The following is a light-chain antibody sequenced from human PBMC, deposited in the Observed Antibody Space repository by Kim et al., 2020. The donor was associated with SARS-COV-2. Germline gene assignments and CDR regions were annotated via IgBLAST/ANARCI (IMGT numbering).Light chain of an antibody. CDR1: MSVSGNC. Sequence: SPGGRATPSSRASMSVSGNCSSWCKRRPVQAPRLLIYGASSRATGIPDRCSGSGSGTDFTLTITRLEPEDFAVYYCQQYSSSPATFGQGTKVDIK. CDR3: QQYSSSPAT. CDR2: GAS. V-gene: IGKV3-20*01. J-gene: IGKJ1*01.